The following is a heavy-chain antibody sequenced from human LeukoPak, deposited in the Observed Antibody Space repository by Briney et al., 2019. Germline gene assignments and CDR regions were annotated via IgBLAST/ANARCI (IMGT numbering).Heavy chain of an antibody. CDR1: GGSFSAYY. CDR2: IYHSGRT. V-gene: IGHV4-34*01. J-gene: IGHJ4*02. Sequence: SETLSLTCAVYGGSFSAYYWGWIRQPPGQGLEWIGEIYHSGRTNYNPSLKSRVTISVDMSKNQFSLRLSSVTAADTAVYYCARLPPQYVFFDFWGQGTLVTVSS. CDR3: ARLPPQYVFFDF. D-gene: IGHD4-11*01.